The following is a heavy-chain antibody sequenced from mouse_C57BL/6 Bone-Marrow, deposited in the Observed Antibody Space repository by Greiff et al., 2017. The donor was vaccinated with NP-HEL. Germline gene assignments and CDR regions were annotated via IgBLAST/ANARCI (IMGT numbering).Heavy chain of an antibody. CDR3: ARYYGSSPYYYAMDY. Sequence: QVQLKESGPGILQPSQTLSLTCSFSGFSLSTFGMGVGWIRQPSGKGLEWLAHIWWDDDKYYNPALKSRLTISKDTSKTQVFLKIANVDTADTATYYCARYYGSSPYYYAMDYWGQGTSVTVSS. J-gene: IGHJ4*01. CDR2: IWWDDDK. D-gene: IGHD1-1*01. V-gene: IGHV8-8*01. CDR1: GFSLSTFGMG.